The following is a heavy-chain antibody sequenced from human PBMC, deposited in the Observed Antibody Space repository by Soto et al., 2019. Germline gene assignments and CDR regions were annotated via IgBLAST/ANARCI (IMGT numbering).Heavy chain of an antibody. D-gene: IGHD3-3*01. V-gene: IGHV1-69*06. Sequence: QVRLVQSGTEVKKPGSSVKVSCEASGGTFSSYAGTWVRQAPGQGLEWMGGIIPIVTTPNYAQKFQGRLTISADKSTSTSYMELSSLRSEDTGVYYCARVGCSFWSRYHYYRMDVWGQGNTVIVSS. CDR3: ARVGCSFWSRYHYYRMDV. CDR2: IIPIVTTP. J-gene: IGHJ6*02. CDR1: GGTFSSYA.